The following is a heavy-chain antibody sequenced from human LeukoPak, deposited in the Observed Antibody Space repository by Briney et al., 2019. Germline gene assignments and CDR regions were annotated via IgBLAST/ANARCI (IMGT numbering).Heavy chain of an antibody. CDR1: GSSFTSYW. CDR2: IYPDDSDT. J-gene: IGHJ4*02. D-gene: IGHD5-24*01. V-gene: IGHV5-51*01. Sequence: GASLKISCKGSGSSFTSYWIGWVRQMPGKGLEWMGIIYPDDSDTRYSPSLQGQVTISADKSIKTAYLQWNSLKASDTAMYYCAKGDGYNAFDSWGQGTLVTVSS. CDR3: AKGDGYNAFDS.